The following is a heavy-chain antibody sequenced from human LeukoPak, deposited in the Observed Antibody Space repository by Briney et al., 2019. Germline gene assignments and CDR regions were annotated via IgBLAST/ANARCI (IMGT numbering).Heavy chain of an antibody. Sequence: PSETLSLTCAVYGGSFSGYYWSWIRQPPGKGLEWIGEINHSGSTNYNPSLKSRVTISVDTSKNQFSLKLSSVTAADTAVYYCARHTHGDYSSQAFDIWGQGTMVTVSS. CDR1: GGSFSGYY. J-gene: IGHJ3*02. CDR3: ARHTHGDYSSQAFDI. V-gene: IGHV4-34*01. CDR2: INHSGST. D-gene: IGHD3-10*01.